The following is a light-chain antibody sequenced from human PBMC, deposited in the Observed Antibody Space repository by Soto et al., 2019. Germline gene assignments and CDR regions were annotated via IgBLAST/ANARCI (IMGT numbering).Light chain of an antibody. Sequence: QSVLTQPPSASGTPGQRVTISCSGSSSNIGSNTVNWYQQLPGTAPKLLIFINDQRPSWVPDRFSGSKSGTSASLAISGLHSEDEADYYCAAWDDSLSTWVFGGGTKLTVL. CDR1: SSNIGSNT. CDR2: IND. V-gene: IGLV1-44*01. J-gene: IGLJ3*02. CDR3: AAWDDSLSTWV.